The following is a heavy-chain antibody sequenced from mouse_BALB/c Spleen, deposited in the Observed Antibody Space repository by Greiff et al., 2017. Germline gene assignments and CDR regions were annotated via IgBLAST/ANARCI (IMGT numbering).Heavy chain of an antibody. V-gene: IGHV6-6*02. CDR2: IRLKSNNYAT. CDR1: GFTFSNYW. Sequence: EVKLVESGGGLVQPGGSMKLSCVASGFTFSNYWMNWVRQSPEKGLEWVAEIRLKSNNYATHYAESVKGRFTISRDDSKSSVYLQMNNLRAEDTGIYYCTRFYYGSRGYFDYWGQGTTLTVSS. D-gene: IGHD1-1*01. J-gene: IGHJ2*01. CDR3: TRFYYGSRGYFDY.